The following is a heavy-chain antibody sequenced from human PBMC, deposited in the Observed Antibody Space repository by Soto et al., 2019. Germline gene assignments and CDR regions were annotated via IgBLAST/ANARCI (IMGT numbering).Heavy chain of an antibody. Sequence: GGSLRLSCAASGFTFSDYYMSWIRQAPGKGLEWVSYISSSGSTIYYADSVKGRFTISRDNAKNSLYLQMNSLRAEDTAVYYCRLVHYDFWSGYYLAERNEAFDIWGQGTMVTVSS. CDR2: ISSSGSTI. CDR3: RLVHYDFWSGYYLAERNEAFDI. CDR1: GFTFSDYY. J-gene: IGHJ3*02. V-gene: IGHV3-11*01. D-gene: IGHD3-3*01.